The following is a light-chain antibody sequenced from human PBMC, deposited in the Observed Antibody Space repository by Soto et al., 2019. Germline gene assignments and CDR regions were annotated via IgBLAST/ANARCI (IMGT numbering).Light chain of an antibody. CDR2: DAS. J-gene: IGKJ3*01. CDR3: QKRSKWHTNH. V-gene: IGKV3-11*01. CDR1: QSVSSY. Sequence: EIFLTHSPATLSLSPVERATLSCRSIQSVSSYLAWYQQKPGQAPRLLIYDASNRATGIPARFSGSGSGTDFTLNTRTLEPEDFAVYYCQKRSKWHTNHLGPGTXVEIK.